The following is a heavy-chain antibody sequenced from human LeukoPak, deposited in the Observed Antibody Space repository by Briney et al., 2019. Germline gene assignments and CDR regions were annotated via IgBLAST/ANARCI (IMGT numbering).Heavy chain of an antibody. J-gene: IGHJ3*02. V-gene: IGHV4-38-2*02. CDR3: ARGDTAMGVADAFDI. CDR1: GGSIRSYY. D-gene: IGHD5-18*01. CDR2: IYHSGST. Sequence: PSETLSLTCTVSGGSIRSYYWSWIRQPPGKGLEWIGSIYHSGSTYYNPSLKSRVTISVDTSKNQFSLKLSSVTAADTAVYYCARGDTAMGVADAFDIWGQGTMVTVSS.